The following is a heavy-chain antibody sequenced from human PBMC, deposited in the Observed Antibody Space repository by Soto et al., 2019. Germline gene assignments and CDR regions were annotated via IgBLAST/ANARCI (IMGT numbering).Heavy chain of an antibody. J-gene: IGHJ6*02. Sequence: TLSRTCTVSGGSISSGGYYWSWIRQHPGKGLEWIGYIYYSGSTYYNPSLKSRVTISVDTSKDQFSLKLSSVTAADTAVYYCARDRIQLWSTYYYYYYGMDVWGQGTTVTVSS. CDR3: ARDRIQLWSTYYYYYYGMDV. CDR1: GGSISSGGYY. V-gene: IGHV4-31*03. D-gene: IGHD5-18*01. CDR2: IYYSGST.